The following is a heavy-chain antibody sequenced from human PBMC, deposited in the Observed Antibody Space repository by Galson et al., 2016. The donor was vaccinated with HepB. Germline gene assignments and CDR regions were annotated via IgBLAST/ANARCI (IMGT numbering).Heavy chain of an antibody. CDR2: IYSGGST. Sequence: SLRLSCAASGFTVSSNYMSWVRQAPGKGLEWVSVIYSGGSTYYADSVKGRFTISRDNSKNTRYLQMSSLRAEDTAVYYCARGGRDTAMDYYYYGMDVWGQGTTVTVSS. CDR1: GFTVSSNY. D-gene: IGHD5-18*01. J-gene: IGHJ6*02. V-gene: IGHV3-66*01. CDR3: ARGGRDTAMDYYYYGMDV.